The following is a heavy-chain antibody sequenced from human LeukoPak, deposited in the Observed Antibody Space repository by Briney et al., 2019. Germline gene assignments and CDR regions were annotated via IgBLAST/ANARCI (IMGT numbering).Heavy chain of an antibody. CDR1: GFTFSSYS. V-gene: IGHV3-9*01. Sequence: GGSLRLSCAASGFTFSSYSMNWVRQAPGKGLEWVSGISWSSGIIGYADSVKGRFTISRDNAKNSLDLQMESLRAEDTAVYYCAKDTGSPADAITMEDNAFDIWGQGTMVTVSS. CDR2: ISWSSGII. CDR3: AKDTGSPADAITMEDNAFDI. D-gene: IGHD3-3*01. J-gene: IGHJ3*02.